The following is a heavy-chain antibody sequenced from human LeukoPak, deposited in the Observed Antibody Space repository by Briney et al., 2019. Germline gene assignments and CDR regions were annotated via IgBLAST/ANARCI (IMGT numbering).Heavy chain of an antibody. D-gene: IGHD6-19*01. Sequence: SETLSLTCNVSGGSIRSSSYYWGWIRQSPGKGLEWIGSMYYSGTTYYNPSLKSRVTISEDTSNNQFSLRLSSVTAADTAVYYCARPLYSSGWYSWGQGTLVTVSS. CDR2: MYYSGTT. V-gene: IGHV4-39*01. CDR1: GGSIRSSSYY. J-gene: IGHJ4*02. CDR3: ARPLYSSGWYS.